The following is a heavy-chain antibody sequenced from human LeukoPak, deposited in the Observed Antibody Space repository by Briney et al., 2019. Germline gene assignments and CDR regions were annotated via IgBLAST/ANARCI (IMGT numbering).Heavy chain of an antibody. CDR2: IYHSGTT. D-gene: IGHD5-24*01. J-gene: IGHJ5*02. CDR1: GGSISGAGWY. Sequence: SETLSLTCTVSGGSISGAGWYWSWIRQPPGKGLEWIGYIYHSGTTDYNPSLESRATISVDRSKNQFSLSLTSVTAADTAVYYCARDPGENYPYNWFDPWGQGTLVT. V-gene: IGHV4-30-2*01. CDR3: ARDPGENYPYNWFDP.